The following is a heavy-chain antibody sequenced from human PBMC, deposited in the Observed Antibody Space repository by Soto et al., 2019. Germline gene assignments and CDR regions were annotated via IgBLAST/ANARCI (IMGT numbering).Heavy chain of an antibody. CDR2: IHYSGST. CDR3: ARADYGPLDY. CDR1: GGSISSGGYY. J-gene: IGHJ4*02. Sequence: SETLSLTCTVSGGSISSGGYYWSWIRQHPGKGLEWIGYIHYSGSTYYNPSLKSRVTISVDTSKNQFSLKLSSVTAADTAVYYCARADYGPLDYWGQGTLVTVSS. D-gene: IGHD3-16*01. V-gene: IGHV4-31*03.